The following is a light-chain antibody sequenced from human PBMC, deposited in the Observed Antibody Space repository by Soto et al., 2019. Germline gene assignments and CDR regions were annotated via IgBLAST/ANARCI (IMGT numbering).Light chain of an antibody. J-gene: IGKJ4*01. Sequence: DIQMTQSPSSLSASVGDRVTITCQASQDIRNYLNWYQQKPGKAPKLLIYDASNLETGVPSRFSGSGSGRNFTFTISSLQPEDIATYYCQQFNDLLTFGGGTRIEIK. CDR3: QQFNDLLT. CDR1: QDIRNY. V-gene: IGKV1-33*01. CDR2: DAS.